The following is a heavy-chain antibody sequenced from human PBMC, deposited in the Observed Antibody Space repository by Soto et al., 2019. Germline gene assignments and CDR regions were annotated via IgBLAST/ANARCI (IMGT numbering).Heavy chain of an antibody. CDR1: GGTFSSYA. CDR2: IIPIFGTA. J-gene: IGHJ4*02. D-gene: IGHD3-22*01. V-gene: IGHV1-69*13. Sequence: SVKVSCKASGGTFSSYAISWVRQAPGQGLEWMGGIIPIFGTANYAQKFQGRVTITADESTSTAYMELSSLRSEDTAVYYCARGLLEDYYDSSGYYGGYYFDYWGQGTLVTVSS. CDR3: ARGLLEDYYDSSGYYGGYYFDY.